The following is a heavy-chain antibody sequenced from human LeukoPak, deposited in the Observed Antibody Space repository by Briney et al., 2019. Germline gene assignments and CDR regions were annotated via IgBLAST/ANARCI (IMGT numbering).Heavy chain of an antibody. CDR2: IYPGDSDT. Sequence: GESLKISCKGSGYSFTSYWIGWVRQMPGKGLEWMGIIYPGDSDTSYSPSFQGQVTISADKSVSTAYPQWSSLKASDTAMYYCARPVSWDDAFDIWGQGTMVTVSS. D-gene: IGHD1-26*01. CDR1: GYSFTSYW. J-gene: IGHJ3*02. CDR3: ARPVSWDDAFDI. V-gene: IGHV5-51*01.